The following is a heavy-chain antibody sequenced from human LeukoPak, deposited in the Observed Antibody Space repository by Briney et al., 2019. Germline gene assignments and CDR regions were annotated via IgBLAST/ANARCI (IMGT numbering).Heavy chain of an antibody. CDR1: GFSLSTRGVG. D-gene: IGHD1-20*01. V-gene: IGHV2-5*02. Sequence: SGPTLVKPTQTLTLTCTFSGFSLSTRGVGVGWIRQPPGKALEWLALIYWDDDKRYSPSLKSRLTITKDTSKNQVVLTMTNMDPVDTAPYYCAHGTVQYNWNVGLDYWGQGTLVTVSS. J-gene: IGHJ4*02. CDR2: IYWDDDK. CDR3: AHGTVQYNWNVGLDY.